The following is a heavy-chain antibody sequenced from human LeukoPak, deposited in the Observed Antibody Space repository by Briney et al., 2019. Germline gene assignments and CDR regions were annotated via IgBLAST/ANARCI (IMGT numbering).Heavy chain of an antibody. CDR1: GFTFSNAW. V-gene: IGHV3-15*01. Sequence: PGGSLRLSCAASGFTFSNAWMSWVRQTQGKGLEWVGRIKSKTDGGTTDYAAPVKGRFTISRDDSKNTLYLQMNSLKTEDTAVYCCTTDRDYYYGSGSYWGQGTLVTVSS. D-gene: IGHD3-10*01. CDR2: IKSKTDGGTT. J-gene: IGHJ4*02. CDR3: TTDRDYYYGSGSY.